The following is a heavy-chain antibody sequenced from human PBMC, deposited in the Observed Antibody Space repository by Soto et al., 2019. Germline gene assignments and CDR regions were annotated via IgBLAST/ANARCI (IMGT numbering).Heavy chain of an antibody. J-gene: IGHJ4*02. V-gene: IGHV3-23*01. CDR3: AKGKGSSNYDILTGYYDFDY. CDR2: ISGSGGST. CDR1: GFTFSSYA. D-gene: IGHD3-9*01. Sequence: GGSLRLSCAASGFTFSSYAMSWVRQAPGKGLEWVSAISGSGGSTYYADSVKGRFTISRDNSKNTLYLQMNSLRAEDTAVYYCAKGKGSSNYDILTGYYDFDYWGQGTLVTVSS.